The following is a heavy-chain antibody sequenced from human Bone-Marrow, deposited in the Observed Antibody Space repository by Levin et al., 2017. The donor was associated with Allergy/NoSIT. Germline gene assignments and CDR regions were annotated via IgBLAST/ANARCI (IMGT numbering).Heavy chain of an antibody. CDR1: GGSFSSGHYY. CDR2: IYYSGST. D-gene: IGHD3-3*01. J-gene: IGHJ2*01. V-gene: IGHV4-30-4*01. CDR3: ARDTAFYDFWSGYPNWNFDL. Sequence: SCTVSGGSFSSGHYYWNWIRQPPGKGLEWIGNIYYSGSTYYNPSLKSRVVVSLDTSKNQLSLKLTSVTAADTAVYYCARDTAFYDFWSGYPNWNFDLWGRGTLVTVSS.